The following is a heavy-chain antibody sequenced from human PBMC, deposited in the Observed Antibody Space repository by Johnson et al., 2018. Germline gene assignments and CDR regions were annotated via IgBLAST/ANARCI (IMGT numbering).Heavy chain of an antibody. D-gene: IGHD2-2*01. Sequence: QVQLVHSGGGLVKPGGSLRLSCAAYGFTFSGYSMNWVRQAPGKGLAWVAVISYDGSNKYYADSVKGRFTIARDNSMNTRDRQMNSQRAEDTAVYLCAKDRVRDPYYYYYGSDVWGQGTTVTV. CDR1: GFTFSGYS. CDR3: AKDRVRDPYYYYYGSDV. CDR2: ISYDGSNK. V-gene: IGHV3-30*18. J-gene: IGHJ6*02.